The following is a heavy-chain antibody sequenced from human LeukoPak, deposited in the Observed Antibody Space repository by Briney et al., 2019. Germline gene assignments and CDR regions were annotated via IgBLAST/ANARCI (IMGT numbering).Heavy chain of an antibody. V-gene: IGHV1-18*01. D-gene: IGHD2-2*01. CDR3: ARLVVPAAIPYYFDY. Sequence: ASVKVSCKASGYTFTSYGISWVRQAPGQGLEWMGWISAYNGNTNYAQKLQGRVTMTTDTSTSTAYMELRSLRSDDTAVYYCARLVVPAAIPYYFDYWGQGALVTVSS. CDR1: GYTFTSYG. CDR2: ISAYNGNT. J-gene: IGHJ4*02.